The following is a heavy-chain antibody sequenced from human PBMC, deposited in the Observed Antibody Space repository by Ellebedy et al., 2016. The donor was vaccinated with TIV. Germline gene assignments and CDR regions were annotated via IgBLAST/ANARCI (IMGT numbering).Heavy chain of an antibody. CDR1: GDSVSSNSLS. J-gene: IGHJ6*02. CDR3: TSSIAAAGTGEYYYYYYGMDV. Sequence: SETLSLTCGISGDSVSSNSLSWNWIRQSPSGGLEWLGRTYYASKWYYDYSVSLKSRIAINPDTSKNQISLHLNSVTPEDTAVYYCTSSIAAAGTGEYYYYYYGMDVWGQGTTVTVSS. CDR2: TYYASKWYY. D-gene: IGHD6-13*01. V-gene: IGHV6-1*01.